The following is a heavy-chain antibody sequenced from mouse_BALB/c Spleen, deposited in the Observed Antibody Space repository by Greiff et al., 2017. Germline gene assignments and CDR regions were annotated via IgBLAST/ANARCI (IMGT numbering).Heavy chain of an antibody. Sequence: EVQVVESGPGLVKPSQSLSLTCSVTGYSITSGYYWNWIRQFPGNKLEWMGYISYDGSNNYNPSLKNRISITRDTSKNQFFLKLNSVTTEDTATYYCARERPYDSYFDYWGQGTTLTVSS. CDR1: GYSITSGYY. CDR2: ISYDGSN. J-gene: IGHJ2*01. D-gene: IGHD2-4*01. CDR3: ARERPYDSYFDY. V-gene: IGHV3-6*02.